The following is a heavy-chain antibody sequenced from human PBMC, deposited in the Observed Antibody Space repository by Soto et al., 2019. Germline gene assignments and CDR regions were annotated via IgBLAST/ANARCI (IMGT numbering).Heavy chain of an antibody. Sequence: QVQLQESGPGLVKPSQTLSLTCTVSGGSISSGDYYWSWIRQPPGKGLEWIGYSSYSGSTYYNPSLKSRVTIPVDTSKNQFALKLSSVTAADTAVYYCARVGFCYGMDVWGHGTTVTVSS. J-gene: IGHJ6*02. CDR2: SSYSGST. D-gene: IGHD3-10*01. V-gene: IGHV4-30-4*01. CDR3: ARVGFCYGMDV. CDR1: GGSISSGDYY.